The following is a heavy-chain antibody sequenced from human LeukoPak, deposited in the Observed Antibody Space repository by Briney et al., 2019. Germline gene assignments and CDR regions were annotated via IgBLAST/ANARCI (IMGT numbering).Heavy chain of an antibody. CDR3: AREVAVTMIVVVTRGPNLNWFDP. CDR1: GYTFTGYY. CDR2: INPNSGGT. D-gene: IGHD3-22*01. V-gene: IGHV1-2*02. J-gene: IGHJ5*02. Sequence: GASVKVSCKASGYTFTGYYMHWVRQAPGQGLEWMGWINPNSGGTNYAQKFQGRVTMTRDTSISTAYMELSRLRSDDTAVYYCAREVAVTMIVVVTRGPNLNWFDPWGQGTLVTVSS.